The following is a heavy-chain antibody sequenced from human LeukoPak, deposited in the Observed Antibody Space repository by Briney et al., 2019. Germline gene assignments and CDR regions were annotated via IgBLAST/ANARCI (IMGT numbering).Heavy chain of an antibody. J-gene: IGHJ6*03. Sequence: GGSLRLSCAASGFAVSSNYMSWVRQAPGRGLEWVSAIYSGGSTYYADPVKRRFIISRDNSKNTVYLEVNSLRAEDTDVYYCARSYGDGRLYYMDVWGKGTTVTVSS. CDR3: ARSYGDGRLYYMDV. CDR2: IYSGGST. D-gene: IGHD4-17*01. CDR1: GFAVSSNY. V-gene: IGHV3-53*01.